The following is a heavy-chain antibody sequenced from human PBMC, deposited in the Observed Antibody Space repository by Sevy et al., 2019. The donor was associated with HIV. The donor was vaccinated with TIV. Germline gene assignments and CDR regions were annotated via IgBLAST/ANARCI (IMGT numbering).Heavy chain of an antibody. CDR1: RGTFSSYA. J-gene: IGHJ3*02. D-gene: IGHD2-2*01. CDR3: ARVDQLLYDAFDI. CDR2: IIPILGIA. V-gene: IGHV1-69*10. Sequence: ASLKVSCKASRGTFSSYAISWVRQAPGQGLEWMGGIIPILGIANYAQKFQGRVTITADKSTSTAYMELSSLRSEDTAVYYCARVDQLLYDAFDIWGQGTMVTVSS.